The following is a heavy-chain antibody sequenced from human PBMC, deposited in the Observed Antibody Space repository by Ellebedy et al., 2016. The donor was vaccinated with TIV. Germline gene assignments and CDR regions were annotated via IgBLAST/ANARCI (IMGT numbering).Heavy chain of an antibody. CDR3: ARQGYSGTSEVVF. J-gene: IGHJ4*02. D-gene: IGHD5-12*01. Sequence: SETLSLTXTVSGGSISGSTNYWGWIRQPPGKGLEWIGNIYYTGSGYNNPSLKSRVTISVDTSKNQFSLKLSSVTAADTAVYYCARQGYSGTSEVVFWGQGTLVTVSS. CDR1: GGSISGSTNY. V-gene: IGHV4-39*01. CDR2: IYYTGSG.